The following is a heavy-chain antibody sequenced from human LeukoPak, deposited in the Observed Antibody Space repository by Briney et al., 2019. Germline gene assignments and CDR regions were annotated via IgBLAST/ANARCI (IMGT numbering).Heavy chain of an antibody. Sequence: ASVKVSCKASGYTFTGYYMHWVRRAPGQGLEWMGWINTNTGNPTYAQGFTGRFVFSLDTSVSTAYLQITSLKAEDTAVYYCARTKDSSGVNWFDPWGQGTLVTVSS. V-gene: IGHV7-4-1*02. CDR3: ARTKDSSGVNWFDP. J-gene: IGHJ5*02. D-gene: IGHD3-22*01. CDR1: GYTFTGYY. CDR2: INTNTGNP.